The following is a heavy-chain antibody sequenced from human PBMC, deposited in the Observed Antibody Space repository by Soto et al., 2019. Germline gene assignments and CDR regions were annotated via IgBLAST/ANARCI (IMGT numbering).Heavy chain of an antibody. V-gene: IGHV4-59*01. J-gene: IGHJ5*02. CDR3: AGDYGDYEAAFDP. D-gene: IGHD4-17*01. CDR1: GGSISNYY. Sequence: SETLSLTCSVSGGSISNYYWGWIRQPPGKGLEWLGYVHYSGTTSYNPSLKSRLTISVDTSKNQFSLNVASVTAADTAVYYCAGDYGDYEAAFDPWGQGILVTVS. CDR2: VHYSGTT.